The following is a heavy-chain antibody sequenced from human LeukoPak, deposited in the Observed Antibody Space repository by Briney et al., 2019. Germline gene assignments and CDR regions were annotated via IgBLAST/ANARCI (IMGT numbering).Heavy chain of an antibody. CDR3: ARRLEYSGSKGVFDY. D-gene: IGHD1-26*01. CDR1: GFTVTSNY. Sequence: GGSLRLSCAASGFTVTSNYMTWVRQAPGKGLEWVSIIYSGGYTDYADSVKGRFTISRDNPKNTLYLQMNSLRAEDTAAYYCARRLEYSGSKGVFDYWGQGTLVTVSS. J-gene: IGHJ4*02. V-gene: IGHV3-66*01. CDR2: IYSGGYT.